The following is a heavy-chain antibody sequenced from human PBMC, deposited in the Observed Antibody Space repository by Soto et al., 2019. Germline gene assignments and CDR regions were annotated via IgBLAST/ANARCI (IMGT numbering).Heavy chain of an antibody. V-gene: IGHV3-30*18. CDR1: GFTFSSYG. CDR3: AKEYPSRAVAGTDV. Sequence: QVQLVESGGGVVQPGRSLRLSCAASGFTFSSYGMHWVRQAPGKGLEWVAVISYDGSNKYYADSVKGRFTISRDNYKNTLYLQRNSLRAEDTAVYYCAKEYPSRAVAGTDVWGQGTTVTVSS. CDR2: ISYDGSNK. D-gene: IGHD6-19*01. J-gene: IGHJ6*02.